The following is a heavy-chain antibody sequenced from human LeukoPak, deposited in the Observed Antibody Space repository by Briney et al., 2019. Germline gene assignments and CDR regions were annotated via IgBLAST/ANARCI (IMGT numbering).Heavy chain of an antibody. CDR2: INGDGTTT. Sequence: AGGSLRLSCAASGFAFSTYWMHWVRQAPGKGLVWVSRINGDGTTTTYADSVRGRFTISRDNAKSTLYLQMNSLRAEDTAVYYCARVDVAAADFDYWGQGTLVSVSS. V-gene: IGHV3-74*01. CDR1: GFAFSTYW. D-gene: IGHD6-13*01. CDR3: ARVDVAAADFDY. J-gene: IGHJ4*02.